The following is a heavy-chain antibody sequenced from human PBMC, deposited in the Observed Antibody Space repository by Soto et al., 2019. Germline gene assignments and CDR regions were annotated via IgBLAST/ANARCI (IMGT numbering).Heavy chain of an antibody. CDR1: GGSISSGGYY. CDR2: IYYSGST. J-gene: IGHJ4*02. Sequence: SETLSLTCTVSGGSISSGGYYWSWIRQHPGKGLEWIGYIYYSGSTYSNPSLKSRVTISVDKSKNQFSLRLSSVTAADTAVYYCASGTNGAFFVYWGQGILVTVSS. D-gene: IGHD2-8*01. CDR3: ASGTNGAFFVY. V-gene: IGHV4-31*03.